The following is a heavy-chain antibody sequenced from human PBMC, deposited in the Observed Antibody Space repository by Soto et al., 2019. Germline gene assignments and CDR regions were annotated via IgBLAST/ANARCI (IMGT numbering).Heavy chain of an antibody. Sequence: GGSLRLSCAASGFTFSSYGMHWVRQAPGKGLEWVAVIWYDGSNKYYADSVKGRFTISRDNSKNTLYLQMNSLRAEDTAVYYCARDGDYDILTGYTNYYGMDVWGQGTTVTVSS. V-gene: IGHV3-33*01. CDR3: ARDGDYDILTGYTNYYGMDV. J-gene: IGHJ6*02. D-gene: IGHD3-9*01. CDR2: IWYDGSNK. CDR1: GFTFSSYG.